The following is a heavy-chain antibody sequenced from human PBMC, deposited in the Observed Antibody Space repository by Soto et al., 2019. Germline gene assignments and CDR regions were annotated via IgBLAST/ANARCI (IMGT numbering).Heavy chain of an antibody. CDR2: ITWNGVNT. Sequence: EEQLVESGGALVQPGRSLRLSCAASGFTFDDYAMHWVRQVAGKGLEWVSFITWNGVNTAYADSVRGRFTISRDNAKNSLYLQMNSLSAEDTAFYYCTRGYCSVGSCAFDIWGQGTMVAVSS. D-gene: IGHD2-15*01. CDR3: TRGYCSVGSCAFDI. J-gene: IGHJ3*02. CDR1: GFTFDDYA. V-gene: IGHV3-9*01.